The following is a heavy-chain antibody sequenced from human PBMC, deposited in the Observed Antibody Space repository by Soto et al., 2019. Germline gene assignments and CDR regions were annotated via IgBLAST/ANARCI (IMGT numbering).Heavy chain of an antibody. Sequence: SETLSLTCSVSGASVAGGSYYWSWVRQPPGKGLEWIGYIPSRGRPFYNPSLTSRGTISADTSKNQLSLQLTSVTAADTAVYYCARDTYSAYDFGLWGQGTLVTVSS. CDR2: IPSRGRP. CDR1: GASVAGGSYY. D-gene: IGHD5-12*01. CDR3: ARDTYSAYDFGL. V-gene: IGHV4-30-4*01. J-gene: IGHJ5*02.